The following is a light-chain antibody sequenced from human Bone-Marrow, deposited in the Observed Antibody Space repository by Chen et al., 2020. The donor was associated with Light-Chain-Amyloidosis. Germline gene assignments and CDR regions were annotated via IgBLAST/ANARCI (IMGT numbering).Light chain of an antibody. J-gene: IGLJ1*01. CDR2: DVS. CDR1: STDGGGYNY. Sequence: QSALIPAPAVFGSPGQTITIPCTGTSTDGGGYNYVSLYQQHPGNAPKLMIYDVSSRPSGVSSRFSGSRSGNAASLTISGLQAYEEADYYCSSYTASSFYVFGTATTVTVL. V-gene: IGLV2-14*03. CDR3: SSYTASSFYV.